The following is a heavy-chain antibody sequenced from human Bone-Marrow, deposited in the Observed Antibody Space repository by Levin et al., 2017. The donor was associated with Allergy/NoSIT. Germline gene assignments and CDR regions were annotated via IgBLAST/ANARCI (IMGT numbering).Heavy chain of an antibody. J-gene: IGHJ3*01. D-gene: IGHD3-22*01. Sequence: ASVKVSCEASGYIFTDYYIHWVRQAPGQGLEWMGWVNPKTGGTHYIQKFEGRVTMTRDASLSTAYMELSGLTSDDTAVYFCAILTHYYDSSGPHSFDVWGQGTMVTVTS. CDR2: VNPKTGGT. V-gene: IGHV1-2*02. CDR1: GYIFTDYY. CDR3: AILTHYYDSSGPHSFDV.